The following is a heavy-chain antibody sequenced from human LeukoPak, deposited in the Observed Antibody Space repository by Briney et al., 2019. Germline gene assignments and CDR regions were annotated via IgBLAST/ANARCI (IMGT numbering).Heavy chain of an antibody. D-gene: IGHD2-8*02. J-gene: IGHJ5*02. CDR2: IKQDGSEK. V-gene: IGHV3-7*01. CDR3: ARDARTDSPFPWSDP. Sequence: GGSLRLSCAASGFTFSSNWMRWVRQAPGKGREGVAKIKQDGSEKYYVDSVTGRLTISRDNPKNTLYLQIDTLRAQDTAVYYCARDARTDSPFPWSDPWGQDTLVTVSS. CDR1: GFTFSSNW.